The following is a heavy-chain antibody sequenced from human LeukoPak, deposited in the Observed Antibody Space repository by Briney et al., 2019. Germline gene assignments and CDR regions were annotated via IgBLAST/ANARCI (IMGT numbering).Heavy chain of an antibody. J-gene: IGHJ3*02. V-gene: IGHV3-23*01. CDR2: IGGSGDST. Sequence: GGSLRLSCAASGFTFRRSGMSWVRRAPGKGLEWVAAIGGSGDSTFYANSVKGRFTISRDNSKNTLFLHMDSLRAEDTAIYYCAKDIDRLFPWFGELGEAFDIWGQGTMVTVSS. CDR3: AKDIDRLFPWFGELGEAFDI. D-gene: IGHD3-10*01. CDR1: GFTFRRSG.